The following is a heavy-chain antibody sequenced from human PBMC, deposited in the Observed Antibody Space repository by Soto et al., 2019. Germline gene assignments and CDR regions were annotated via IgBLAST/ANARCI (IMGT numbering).Heavy chain of an antibody. V-gene: IGHV1-46*03. CDR3: AGEVYDSSGIDY. J-gene: IGHJ4*02. D-gene: IGHD3-22*01. CDR1: GYTFTSYY. CDR2: INPSGGST. Sequence: QVQLVQSGAEVKKPGASVKVSCKTSGYTFTSYYIHWVRQAPGQGLEWMGIINPSGGSTSYVQKFQGRVTMTRDTSTSTVYMELSSLRSEDTAVYYCAGEVYDSSGIDYWGQGTPVTVSS.